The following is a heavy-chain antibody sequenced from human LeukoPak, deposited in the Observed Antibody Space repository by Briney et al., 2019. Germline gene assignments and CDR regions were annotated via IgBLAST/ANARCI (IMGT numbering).Heavy chain of an antibody. CDR3: AREQLDNYFDY. Sequence: SETLSLTCTVSGGSISSYYWSWIRQPPGKGLEWIGFIYYSGSTNYNPSLKSRVTISVDTSKNQFSLKLRSLTAADTAVYYCAREQLDNYFDYWGQGTLVTVSS. CDR2: IYYSGST. V-gene: IGHV4-59*01. CDR1: GGSISSYY. J-gene: IGHJ4*02. D-gene: IGHD5-18*01.